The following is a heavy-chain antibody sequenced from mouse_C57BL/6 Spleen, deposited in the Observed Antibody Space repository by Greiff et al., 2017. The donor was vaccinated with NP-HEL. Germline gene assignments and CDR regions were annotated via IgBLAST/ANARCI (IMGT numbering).Heavy chain of an antibody. CDR2: IYPRSGNT. V-gene: IGHV1-81*01. CDR1: GYTFTSYG. Sequence: QVQLQQSGAELARPGASVKLSCKASGYTFTSYGISWVKQRTGQGLEWIGEIYPRSGNTYYNEKFKGKSTLTADKSSSTAYMELRSLTSEDVAFYCWARSSYYGSSYVNWYFDVWGTGTTVTVSS. J-gene: IGHJ1*03. D-gene: IGHD1-1*01. CDR3: ARSSYYGSSYVNWYFDV.